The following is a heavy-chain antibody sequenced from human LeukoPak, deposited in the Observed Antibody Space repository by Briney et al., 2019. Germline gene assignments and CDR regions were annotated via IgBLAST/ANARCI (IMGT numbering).Heavy chain of an antibody. Sequence: WGSLRLSCAASGFTFSSYWMTWVRQAPGKGLEWVANIKQDGSVKYYVDSVKGRFTISRDSAKNSLYLQMNSLSVEDTAVYYCARAMVTTVRFYYYYYMDVWGKGTTVTVSS. V-gene: IGHV3-7*01. D-gene: IGHD4-17*01. J-gene: IGHJ6*03. CDR3: ARAMVTTVRFYYYYYMDV. CDR2: IKQDGSVK. CDR1: GFTFSSYW.